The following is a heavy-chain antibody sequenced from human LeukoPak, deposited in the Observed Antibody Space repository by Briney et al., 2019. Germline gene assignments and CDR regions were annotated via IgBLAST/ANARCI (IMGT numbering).Heavy chain of an antibody. CDR2: IKSKTNGGTT. V-gene: IGHV3-15*01. J-gene: IGHJ5*02. Sequence: PGGSLRLSCAASGFTLSNAYMSWVRQAPGKGLEWVGRIKSKTNGGTTDYAAPVKGRFTISRDDSKNTLYLQMNSLETEDTAVYYCTTTIVGVTTWFDPWGQGTLVTVSS. D-gene: IGHD1-26*01. CDR1: GFTLSNAY. CDR3: TTTIVGVTTWFDP.